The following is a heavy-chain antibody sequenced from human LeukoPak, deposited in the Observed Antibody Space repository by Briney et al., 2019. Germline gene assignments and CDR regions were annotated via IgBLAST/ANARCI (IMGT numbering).Heavy chain of an antibody. CDR2: INSERSIT. D-gene: IGHD2-2*01. V-gene: IGHV3-74*01. J-gene: IGHJ3*01. CDR1: GFTFSSYW. CDR3: ARCTASCYANAFDV. Sequence: GGSLRLSCAASGFTFSSYWMHWVRHAPGKGLVWVSRINSERSITTYADSVKSRFTISRDYSKNTLYLQMNSLRPDGTAVYYCARCTASCYANAFDVWGQGNFLPVSS.